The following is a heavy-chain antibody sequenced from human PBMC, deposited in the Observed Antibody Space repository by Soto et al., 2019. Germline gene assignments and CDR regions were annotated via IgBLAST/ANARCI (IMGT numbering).Heavy chain of an antibody. J-gene: IGHJ4*02. CDR3: ACGYSYGFY. CDR2: ISNDGTNK. D-gene: IGHD5-18*01. Sequence: QVQLVESGGGVVQPGRSLRLSCAASGFTFSSYGIHWVRQAPRKGLEWVAVISNDGTNKYYADSVKGRFTISRDNSKNTLYLQMNSLRAEDTAVYYCACGYSYGFYWGQGTVVTVSS. V-gene: IGHV3-30*03. CDR1: GFTFSSYG.